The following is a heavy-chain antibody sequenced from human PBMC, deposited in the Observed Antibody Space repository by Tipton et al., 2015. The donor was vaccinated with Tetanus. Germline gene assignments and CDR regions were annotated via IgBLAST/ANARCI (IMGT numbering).Heavy chain of an antibody. CDR3: AKDRTHYYIGPRIDY. CDR2: IAYSGNT. Sequence: TLSLTCTVSGVSVESDDYNWIWIRQHPGKGLEWIGYIAYSGNTYHNPSLKSRLTMSLDTSKNQFSLRLTSVTAADTAVYYCAKDRTHYYIGPRIDYWGQGTLVTVSS. J-gene: IGHJ4*02. CDR1: GVSVESDDYN. V-gene: IGHV4-31*03. D-gene: IGHD3-9*01.